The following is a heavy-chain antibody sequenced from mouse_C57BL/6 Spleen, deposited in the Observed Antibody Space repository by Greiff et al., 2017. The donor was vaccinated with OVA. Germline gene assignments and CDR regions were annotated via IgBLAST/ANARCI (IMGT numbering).Heavy chain of an antibody. CDR2: IYPGDGDT. CDR3: ARSVTTVPLFAY. Sequence: VKLVESGAELVKPGASVKISCKASGYAFSSYWMNWVKQRPGKGLEWIGQIYPGDGDTNYNGKFKGKATLTAYKSSSTAYMQLSSLTSEDSAVYFCARSVTTVPLFAYWGQGTLVTVSA. V-gene: IGHV1-80*01. J-gene: IGHJ3*01. CDR1: GYAFSSYW. D-gene: IGHD1-1*01.